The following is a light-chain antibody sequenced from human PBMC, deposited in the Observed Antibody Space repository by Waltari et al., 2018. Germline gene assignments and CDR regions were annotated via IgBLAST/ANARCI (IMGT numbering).Light chain of an antibody. CDR3: QQYYGSPFT. Sequence: DIVMTQSPDSLAVSLGERATINCKSSQSVFYSPKNKNYLSWYQQKPGQPPKLLIYWASTRESGVPDRFSGSGSGTDFTLTISSLQAEDVALYFCQQYYGSPFTFGGGTKVEIK. J-gene: IGKJ4*01. CDR2: WAS. CDR1: QSVFYSPKNKNY. V-gene: IGKV4-1*01.